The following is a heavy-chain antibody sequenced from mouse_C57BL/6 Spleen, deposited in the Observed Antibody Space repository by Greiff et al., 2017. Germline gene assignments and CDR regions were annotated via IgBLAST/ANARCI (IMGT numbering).Heavy chain of an antibody. J-gene: IGHJ4*01. D-gene: IGHD3-3*01. V-gene: IGHV5-16*01. CDR3: ARELGDYAMDY. Sequence: EVKVVESEGGLVQPGSSMKLSCTASGFTFTDYYMDWVRQVPETGLEWVANINYDGSSTYYLDSLTSRFIISRDNAKKILYLQFSSLKSEDTATYYCARELGDYAMDYWGQGTSVTVSS. CDR2: INYDGSST. CDR1: GFTFTDYY.